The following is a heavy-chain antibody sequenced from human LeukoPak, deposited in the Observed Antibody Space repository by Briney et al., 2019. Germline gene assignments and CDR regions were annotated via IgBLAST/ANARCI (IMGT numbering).Heavy chain of an antibody. CDR2: ISSSGSTI. D-gene: IGHD5-18*01. V-gene: IGHV3-48*03. CDR1: GFTFSSYE. CDR3: ARDKGYSYGREDY. Sequence: GGSLRLSCAASGFTFSSYEMNWVRQAPGKGLEWVSYISSSGSTIYYADSVKGRFTISRDNAKNSLYLQMSSLRAEDTAVYYCARDKGYSYGREDYWGQGTLVTVSS. J-gene: IGHJ4*02.